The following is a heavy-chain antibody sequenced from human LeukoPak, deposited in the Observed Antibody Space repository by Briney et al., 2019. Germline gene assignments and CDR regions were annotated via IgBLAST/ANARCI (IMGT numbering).Heavy chain of an antibody. J-gene: IGHJ4*02. V-gene: IGHV3-21*01. Sequence: GGSLRLSCAASGFTFSSYSMNWVRQAPGKGLEWVSSISSNSSYIYYADSVKGRFTISRDNAKNSLYLQMNSLRAEDTAVYYCARLYSSSYYFDYWGQGTLVTVSS. D-gene: IGHD6-6*01. CDR1: GFTFSSYS. CDR3: ARLYSSSYYFDY. CDR2: ISSNSSYI.